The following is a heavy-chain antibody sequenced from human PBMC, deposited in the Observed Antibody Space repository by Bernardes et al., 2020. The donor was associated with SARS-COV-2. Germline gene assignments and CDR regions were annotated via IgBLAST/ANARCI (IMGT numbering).Heavy chain of an antibody. CDR3: AHEANMGLPLGELSFDY. CDR1: GFSLSTSAVG. Sequence: SGPTLVKPTQTLTLTCAFSGFSLSTSAVGVGWIRQPPGKALEWLALIYWDDDKRYSPSLKTRLIITKDTSKNQVVLTMTNMDPVDTATYYFAHEANMGLPLGELSFDYWGQGTLVTVSS. D-gene: IGHD3-16*02. V-gene: IGHV2-5*02. CDR2: IYWDDDK. J-gene: IGHJ4*02.